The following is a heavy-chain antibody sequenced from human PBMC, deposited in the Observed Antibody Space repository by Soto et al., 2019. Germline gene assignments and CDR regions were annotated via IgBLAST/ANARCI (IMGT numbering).Heavy chain of an antibody. CDR1: GLTFSSYV. CDR3: ANRPRYYGVDV. V-gene: IGHV3-23*01. J-gene: IGHJ6*02. Sequence: GGSLRLSCAASGLTFSSYVMSWVRQAPGKGLEWVSGVSGSGGDTYYADSVKGRFTISRDNSKNTLYLQMNSLRAEDTAIYYCANRPRYYGVDVWGQGTTVTVSS. CDR2: VSGSGGDT.